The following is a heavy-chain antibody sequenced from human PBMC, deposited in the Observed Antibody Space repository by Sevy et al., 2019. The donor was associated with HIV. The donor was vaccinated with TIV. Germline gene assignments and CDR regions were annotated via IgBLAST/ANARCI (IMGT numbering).Heavy chain of an antibody. CDR3: ARWDADRRWYFDY. V-gene: IGHV3-33*01. CDR1: GFTFSSYG. J-gene: IGHJ4*02. Sequence: GGSLRLSCAASGFTFSSYGMHWVRQTPGKGLEWVAVIWYDGSNKYYADSVKGRFTISRDNAKNSLHLQMNSLRAEDTAVYYCARWDADRRWYFDYWGQGILVTVSS. CDR2: IWYDGSNK. D-gene: IGHD1-26*01.